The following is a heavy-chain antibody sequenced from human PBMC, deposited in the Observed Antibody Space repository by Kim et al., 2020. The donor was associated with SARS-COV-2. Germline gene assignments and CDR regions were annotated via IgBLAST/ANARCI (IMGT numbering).Heavy chain of an antibody. J-gene: IGHJ1*01. CDR3: ARGAPRRYYDFWSGYYNVGVGPGDQYFQH. V-gene: IGHV1-18*01. CDR1: GYTFTSYG. Sequence: ASVKVSCKASGYTFTSYGISWVRQAPGQGLEWMGWISAYNGNTNYAQKLQGRVTMTTDTSTSTAYMELRSLRSDDTAVYYCARGAPRRYYDFWSGYYNVGVGPGDQYFQHWGQGTLVTVSS. CDR2: ISAYNGNT. D-gene: IGHD3-3*01.